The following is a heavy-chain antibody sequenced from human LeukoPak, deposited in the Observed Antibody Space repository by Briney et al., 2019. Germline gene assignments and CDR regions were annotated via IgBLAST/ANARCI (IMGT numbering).Heavy chain of an antibody. D-gene: IGHD6-19*01. CDR1: GYTFTSYD. V-gene: IGHV1-8*01. Sequence: ASVKVSGKASGYTFTSYDINWVRPATGQGLEWMGWMNPNSGNTGYAQKFQGRVTMTRNTSISTAYMELSSLRSEDTAVYYCARAGGAVAEDYYYGMDVWGQGTTVTVSS. CDR3: ARAGGAVAEDYYYGMDV. CDR2: MNPNSGNT. J-gene: IGHJ6*02.